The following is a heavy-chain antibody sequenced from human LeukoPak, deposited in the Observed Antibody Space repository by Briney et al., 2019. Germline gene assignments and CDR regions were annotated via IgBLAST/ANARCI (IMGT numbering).Heavy chain of an antibody. V-gene: IGHV4-59*12. CDR2: IYYSGST. Sequence: PSETLSLTCTVSGGSISSYYWSWIRQPPGKGLEWIGYIYYSGSTNYNPSLKSRVTISVDTSKNQFSLKLSSVTAADTAVYYCARDRRYCSSTSCYRRYFDYWGQGTLVTVSS. CDR1: GGSISSYY. J-gene: IGHJ4*02. D-gene: IGHD2-2*01. CDR3: ARDRRYCSSTSCYRRYFDY.